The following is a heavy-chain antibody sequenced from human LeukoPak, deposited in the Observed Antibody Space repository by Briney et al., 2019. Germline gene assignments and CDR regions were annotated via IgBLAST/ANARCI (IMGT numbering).Heavy chain of an antibody. D-gene: IGHD3-22*01. V-gene: IGHV3-53*01. CDR2: LYSSGSP. J-gene: IGHJ4*02. Sequence: GGSLRLSCAASGFIVSSNYMSWVRQAPGKGLEWVSVLYSSGSPHYVDSVEGRFTISRDNSKNTLYLQMTSLRAEDTAVYYCARAMNYYDSSGTPIDYWGQGTLVTVSS. CDR3: ARAMNYYDSSGTPIDY. CDR1: GFIVSSNY.